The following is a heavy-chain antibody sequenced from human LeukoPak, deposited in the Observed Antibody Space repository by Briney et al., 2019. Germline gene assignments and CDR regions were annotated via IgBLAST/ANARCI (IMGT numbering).Heavy chain of an antibody. CDR1: GFSFSSYT. D-gene: IGHD2-15*01. J-gene: IGHJ4*02. CDR2: ITTSGAT. CDR3: ARGWWYFDY. Sequence: PGGSLRLSCAASGFSFSSYTMTWVRLAPAPGKGLEWVSTITTSGATYYADSVKGRFTISRDNSKNTLYLQMNSLRAEDTAVYYCARGWWYFDYWGQGTLVTVSS. V-gene: IGHV3-23*01.